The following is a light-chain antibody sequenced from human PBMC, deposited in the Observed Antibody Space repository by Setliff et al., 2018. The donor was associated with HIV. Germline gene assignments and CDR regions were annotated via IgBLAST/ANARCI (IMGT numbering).Light chain of an antibody. Sequence: QSALTQPRPVSGSPGQSVTISCTGTSSDVGDYNHVSWYQQHPGKAPKLIIYDANKRPSGVPDRFSASKSGNTASLTISGLQAEDEADYYCSYAGKFTWVLGGGTKVTVL. V-gene: IGLV2-11*01. CDR1: SSDVGDYNH. J-gene: IGLJ3*02. CDR3: CSYAGKFTWV. CDR2: DAN.